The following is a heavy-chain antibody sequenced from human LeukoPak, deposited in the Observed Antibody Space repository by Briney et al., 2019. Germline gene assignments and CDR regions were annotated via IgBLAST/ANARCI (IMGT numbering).Heavy chain of an antibody. D-gene: IGHD3-10*01. CDR2: INHSGST. J-gene: IGHJ4*02. CDR1: GESFSGYY. Sequence: SETLSLTCAVYGESFSGYYWSWIRQPPGKGLEWIGGINHSGSTDYNPSLKSRVTISVDTSKNQFSLKLSSVTAADTAVYYCARVRSMVYGSGSYSLDYWGQGTLVTVSS. CDR3: ARVRSMVYGSGSYSLDY. V-gene: IGHV4-34*01.